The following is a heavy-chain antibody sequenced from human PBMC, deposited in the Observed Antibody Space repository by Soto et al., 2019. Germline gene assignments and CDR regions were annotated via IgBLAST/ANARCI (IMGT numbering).Heavy chain of an antibody. CDR2: INAGNGNT. CDR1: GYTFTSYA. Sequence: QVQLVKSGAEVKKPGASVKVSCKASGYTFTSYAMHWVRQAPGQRLEWMGWINAGNGNTKYSQKFQGRVTITRDTSASTAYMELSSLRSEDTAVYYCARGYSSGWYLYYFDYWGQGTLVTVSS. CDR3: ARGYSSGWYLYYFDY. J-gene: IGHJ4*02. D-gene: IGHD6-19*01. V-gene: IGHV1-3*01.